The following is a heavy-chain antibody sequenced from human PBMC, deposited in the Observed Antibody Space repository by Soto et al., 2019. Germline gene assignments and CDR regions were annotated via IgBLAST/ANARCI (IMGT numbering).Heavy chain of an antibody. CDR1: GIIFTNYW. CDR3: ITVLEY. D-gene: IGHD1-20*01. Sequence: EVQLVESGGGLVQPGGSLRLSCAASGIIFTNYWMHWVRQAPGKGLVWVSRIDNDGSGTSYADSVKGRFTISSDNAKNTVYLQIYSLRAADTAVYYCITVLEYWGQATLLNVS. V-gene: IGHV3-74*01. CDR2: IDNDGSGT. J-gene: IGHJ4*02.